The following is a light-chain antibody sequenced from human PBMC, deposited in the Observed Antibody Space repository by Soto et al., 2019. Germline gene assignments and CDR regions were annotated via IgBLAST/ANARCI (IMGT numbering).Light chain of an antibody. Sequence: QSALTQPPSASGSPGQSVTISCTGTSSDVGGYNYVSWYQQHPGKAPKLMIYEVSKRPSGVPDRFSGSKSGNTASLTVSGLQAEDEADYYCSAQAGSNNLVFAGGTKLTVL. J-gene: IGLJ2*01. CDR2: EVS. V-gene: IGLV2-8*01. CDR1: SSDVGGYNY. CDR3: SAQAGSNNLV.